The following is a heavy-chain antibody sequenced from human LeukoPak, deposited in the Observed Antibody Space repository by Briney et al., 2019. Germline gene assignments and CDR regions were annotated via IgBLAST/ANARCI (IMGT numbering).Heavy chain of an antibody. J-gene: IGHJ4*02. CDR3: ARHPLGGRYFDWSSIY. CDR1: LASFTGYY. CDR2: INHSGST. D-gene: IGHD3-9*01. Sequence: PETLSLTRALYLASFTGYYWRSIRQPPRKGLEWIGEINHSGSTNYNPSLKSRVTISVDTSKNQFSLKLSSVTAADTAVYYCARHPLGGRYFDWSSIYWGQGTLVTVSS. V-gene: IGHV4-34*01.